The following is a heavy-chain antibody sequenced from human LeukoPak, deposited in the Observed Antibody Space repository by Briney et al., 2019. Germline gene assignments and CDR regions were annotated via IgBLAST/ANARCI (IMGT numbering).Heavy chain of an antibody. J-gene: IGHJ4*02. CDR2: FDPEDGET. Sequence: ASVKVSCKVSGYTLTELSTHWVRQAPGKGLEWMGGFDPEDGETIYAQKFQGRVTMTEDTSTDTAYMELSSLRSEDTAVYYCAHGKGRWLHLIYWGQGTLVTVSS. D-gene: IGHD5-24*01. CDR1: GYTLTELS. V-gene: IGHV1-24*01. CDR3: AHGKGRWLHLIY.